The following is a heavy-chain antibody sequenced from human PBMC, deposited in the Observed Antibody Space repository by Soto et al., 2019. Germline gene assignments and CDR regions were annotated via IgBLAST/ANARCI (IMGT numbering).Heavy chain of an antibody. Sequence: GASVKVSCKASGYTFTSYYMHWVRQAPGQGLEWMGIINPSGGSTSYAQKFQGRVTMTRDTSTSTVYMELSSLRSEDTAVYYCARTNLVVLGDGDYYYYGMDVWGQGTTVTVSS. D-gene: IGHD2-21*01. CDR3: ARTNLVVLGDGDYYYYGMDV. V-gene: IGHV1-46*01. CDR1: GYTFTSYY. J-gene: IGHJ6*02. CDR2: INPSGGST.